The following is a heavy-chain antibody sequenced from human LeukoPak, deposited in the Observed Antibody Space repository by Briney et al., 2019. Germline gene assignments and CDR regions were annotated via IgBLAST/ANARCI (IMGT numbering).Heavy chain of an antibody. CDR1: GGSISSYY. D-gene: IGHD6-19*01. CDR3: ARVLTAVAGPYYFDF. Sequence: PSETLSLTCAVSGGSISSYYWSWIRQPAGKGLEWIGRIYTSGSTNYNPSLKSRVTISVDKSKNQFSLKLSSVTAADTAVYYCARVLTAVAGPYYFDFWGQGTLVTVSS. J-gene: IGHJ4*02. CDR2: IYTSGST. V-gene: IGHV4-4*07.